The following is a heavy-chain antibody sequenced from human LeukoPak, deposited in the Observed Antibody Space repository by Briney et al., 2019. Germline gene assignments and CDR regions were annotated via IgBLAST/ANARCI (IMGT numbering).Heavy chain of an antibody. CDR1: GFTFSDYY. Sequence: GGSLRLSCAASGFTFSDYYMSWIRQAPGKGLEWVSYTSSSGSTIYYADSVKGRFTISRDNAKNSLYLQMDSLRAEDTAVYYCARYGYCSSTSCRRASSDFDYWGQGTLVTVSS. J-gene: IGHJ4*02. CDR2: TSSSGSTI. CDR3: ARYGYCSSTSCRRASSDFDY. V-gene: IGHV3-11*04. D-gene: IGHD2-2*03.